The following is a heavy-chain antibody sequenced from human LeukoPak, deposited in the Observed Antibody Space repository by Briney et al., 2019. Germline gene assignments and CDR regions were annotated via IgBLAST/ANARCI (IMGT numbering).Heavy chain of an antibody. D-gene: IGHD4-17*01. Sequence: ASVKVSCKASGGTFSSYAISWVRQAPGQGLEWMGGIIPIFGTANYAQKFQGRVTITADESTSTAYMELSSLRSEDTAVYYCASYHDYGDYVDYWGQGTLVTVSS. V-gene: IGHV1-69*13. CDR3: ASYHDYGDYVDY. CDR1: GGTFSSYA. CDR2: IIPIFGTA. J-gene: IGHJ4*02.